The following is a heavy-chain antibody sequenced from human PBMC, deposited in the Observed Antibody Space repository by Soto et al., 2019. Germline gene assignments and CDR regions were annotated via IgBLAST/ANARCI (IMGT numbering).Heavy chain of an antibody. CDR1: GYTFTGYY. CDR3: ARGWATKGYYYYMAV. D-gene: IGHD5-12*01. Sequence: ASVKVSCKASGYTFTGYYMHWVRQAPGQGLEWMGWINPNSGGTNYAQKFQGWVTMTRDTTISTAYMELSRLRSDDTAVYYCARGWATKGYYYYMAVWGKGTTVTVSS. J-gene: IGHJ6*03. V-gene: IGHV1-2*04. CDR2: INPNSGGT.